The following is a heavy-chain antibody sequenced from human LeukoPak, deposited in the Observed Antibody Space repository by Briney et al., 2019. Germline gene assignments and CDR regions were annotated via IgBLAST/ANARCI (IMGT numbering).Heavy chain of an antibody. CDR3: ARDRVAHIDY. Sequence: SQTLSLTCAISGHSVSSNSAACNWISQSPSRGLEWLGRTYYRSNWYNDYAVSVKSRMTINPDISKNQFSLQLNSVTPEDTAVYYCARDRVAHIDYWGQGTLVTVSS. V-gene: IGHV6-1*01. J-gene: IGHJ4*02. CDR2: TYYRSNWYN. D-gene: IGHD3-3*01. CDR1: GHSVSSNSAA.